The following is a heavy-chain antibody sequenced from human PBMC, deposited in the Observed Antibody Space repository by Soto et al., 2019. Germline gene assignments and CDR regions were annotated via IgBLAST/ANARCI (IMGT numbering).Heavy chain of an antibody. J-gene: IGHJ6*02. CDR2: IIPIFGTA. Sequence: QVQLVQSGAEVKKPGSSVKVSCKASGGTFSSYAISWVRQAPGQGLEWMGGIIPIFGTANYAQKFQGRVTIPADESTSTAYMELCSLRSEDTAVYYCGARASPSGYYYGMDVWGQGTTVTVSS. V-gene: IGHV1-69*01. CDR1: GGTFSSYA. CDR3: GARASPSGYYYGMDV. D-gene: IGHD1-26*01.